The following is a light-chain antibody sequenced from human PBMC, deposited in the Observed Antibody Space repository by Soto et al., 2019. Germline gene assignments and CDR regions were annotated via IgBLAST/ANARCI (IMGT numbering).Light chain of an antibody. V-gene: IGLV1-44*01. CDR2: IND. Sequence: QSVLTQPPSASGTPGQRVTISCSGSSSNIGSHTVNWYQHLPGTAPKLLIYINDQRPSGVPARFSGSTSGTSASLAISGLQSDDEAHYYCATWDDSLNAAVFGGGTQLTVL. J-gene: IGLJ7*01. CDR3: ATWDDSLNAAV. CDR1: SSNIGSHT.